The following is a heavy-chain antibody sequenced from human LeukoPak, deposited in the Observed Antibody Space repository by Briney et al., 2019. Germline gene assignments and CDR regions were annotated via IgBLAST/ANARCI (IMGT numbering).Heavy chain of an antibody. J-gene: IGHJ5*02. CDR3: ARDAGGRTQREGWFDP. V-gene: IGHV3-23*01. CDR1: GFTFSSYA. CDR2: ISGSGGST. Sequence: SGGSLRLSCAASGFTFSSYAMSWVRQAPGKGLEWVSAISGSGGSTYYADSVRGRFTISRDNSKSTLSLQMNSLRVEDTAVYYCARDAGGRTQREGWFDPWGQGTLVTVSS. D-gene: IGHD1-26*01.